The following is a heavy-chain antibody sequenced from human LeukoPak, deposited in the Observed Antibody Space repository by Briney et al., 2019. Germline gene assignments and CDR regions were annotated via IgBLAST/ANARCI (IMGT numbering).Heavy chain of an antibody. CDR2: IYPDDFDT. D-gene: IGHD1-26*01. V-gene: IGHV5-51*01. CDR3: ARHGKLSASRNWFDP. J-gene: IGHJ5*02. Sequence: GESLKISCKASGYSFTSYWIAWVRQMPGKGLEWMGVIYPDDFDTGYSPSFQGQVTISADKSISTAFLQWSSLKASDTAIYYCARHGKLSASRNWFDPWGQGTLVTVSS. CDR1: GYSFTSYW.